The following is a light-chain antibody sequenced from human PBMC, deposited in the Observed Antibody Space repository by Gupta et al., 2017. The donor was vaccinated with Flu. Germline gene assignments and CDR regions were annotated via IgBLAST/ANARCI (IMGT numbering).Light chain of an antibody. CDR1: SLPKRY. V-gene: IGLV3-25*02. J-gene: IGLJ1*01. Sequence: SYELTQPQSVSVSPGQTATITCSGDSLPKRYAYWYQQKVGQVPVVVIYKDSQRPSGIPERFSGSGSGTTVTLTISGVQAEDEADYYCQSADGSGNHVFGAGTKLTVL. CDR3: QSADGSGNHV. CDR2: KDS.